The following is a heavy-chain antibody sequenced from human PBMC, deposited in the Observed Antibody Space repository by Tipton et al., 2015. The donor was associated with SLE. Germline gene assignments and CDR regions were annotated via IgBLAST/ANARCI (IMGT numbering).Heavy chain of an antibody. Sequence: SLRLSCAASGFTFSSYGMHWVRQAPGKGLEWVAVIWYDGSNKYYADSVKGRFTFSRDNSKNTLYLQMNSLRAEDTAVYYCARGPYDYIWGSYRGYFDYWGQGTLVTVSS. J-gene: IGHJ4*02. CDR2: IWYDGSNK. D-gene: IGHD3-16*02. CDR3: ARGPYDYIWGSYRGYFDY. V-gene: IGHV3-30*19. CDR1: GFTFSSYG.